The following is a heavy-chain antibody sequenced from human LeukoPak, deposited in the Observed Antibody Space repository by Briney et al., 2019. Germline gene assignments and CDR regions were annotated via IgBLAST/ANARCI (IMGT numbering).Heavy chain of an antibody. CDR1: GGSISSSSYY. CDR2: IYYSGST. D-gene: IGHD2-2*01. CDR3: ARGGYQPTDS. V-gene: IGHV4-39*07. J-gene: IGHJ5*01. Sequence: SETLSLTCTVSGGSISSSSYYWGWIRQPPGKGLEWIGSIYYSGSTYYNPSLKSRVTISVDTSKNQFSLELSSETAADTAVYYCARGGYQPTDSWGQGTLVTVSS.